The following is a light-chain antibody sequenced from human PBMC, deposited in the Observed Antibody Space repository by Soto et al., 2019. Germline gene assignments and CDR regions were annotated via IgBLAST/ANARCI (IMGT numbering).Light chain of an antibody. CDR3: QQYGSSPPYT. CDR2: GAS. Sequence: EIVLTQSPGTLSLSPGERATLSCRASHSVSSSYLAWYQQKPGQAPRLLIYGASSRATGIPDRFSGSGSGTDFTLTISRLVPEDFAVYYCQQYGSSPPYTFGQGTKLEIK. CDR1: HSVSSSY. J-gene: IGKJ2*01. V-gene: IGKV3-20*01.